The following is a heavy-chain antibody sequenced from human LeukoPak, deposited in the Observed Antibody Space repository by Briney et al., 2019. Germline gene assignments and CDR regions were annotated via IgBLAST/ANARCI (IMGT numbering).Heavy chain of an antibody. D-gene: IGHD2-2*01. CDR1: GFTFSSHW. V-gene: IGHV3-74*01. CDR2: IKDDGSHT. J-gene: IGHJ4*02. Sequence: GGSLRLSCAASGFTFSSHWMHWVRQAPGKGLVWVSRIKDDGSHTNYADSVKGRFTISRDNAKNTLSLQMNSLRAEDTAVDYCARGSCNIRGIDEWGQGTLVTVSS. CDR3: ARGSCNIRGIDE.